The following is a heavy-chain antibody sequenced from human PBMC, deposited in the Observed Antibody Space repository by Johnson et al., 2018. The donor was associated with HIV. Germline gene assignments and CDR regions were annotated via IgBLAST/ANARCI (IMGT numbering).Heavy chain of an antibody. CDR1: GFTFSTNA. Sequence: QVQLVESGGGVVQPGRSLRLSCAASGFTFSTNAMHWVRQAPGKGLEWVTLISYDGSNTYYADSVKGRFTISRENSKNTLYLQMNNLRPEDTALYYCARAPSVGADDAFDIWGQGTMVTVSS. CDR2: ISYDGSNT. V-gene: IGHV3-30-3*01. CDR3: ARAPSVGADDAFDI. D-gene: IGHD1-26*01. J-gene: IGHJ3*02.